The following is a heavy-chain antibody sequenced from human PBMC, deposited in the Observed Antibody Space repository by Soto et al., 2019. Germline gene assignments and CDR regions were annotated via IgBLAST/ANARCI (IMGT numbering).Heavy chain of an antibody. Sequence: GGSLRLSCAASGFTFSSYSMNWVRQAPGKGLEWVSSISSSSSYIYYADSVKGRFTISRDNAKNSLYLQMNSLRAEDTAVYYCASDMTTVTTYPYYYYGMDVWGQGTTVTVS. CDR2: ISSSSSYI. CDR1: GFTFSSYS. CDR3: ASDMTTVTTYPYYYYGMDV. V-gene: IGHV3-21*01. D-gene: IGHD4-4*01. J-gene: IGHJ6*02.